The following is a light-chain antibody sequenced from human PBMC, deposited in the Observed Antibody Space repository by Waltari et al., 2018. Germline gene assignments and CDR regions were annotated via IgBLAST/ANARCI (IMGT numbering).Light chain of an antibody. CDR1: ISNLGSNY. J-gene: IGLJ1*01. CDR2: RNN. Sequence: QSVLTQPPSASETPGQRVTIACSGSISNLGSNYLDWYQQVPGAAPRLLIYRNNQRPSGVPDRFSGSKFGTSASLAIDGLRSEDEAVYYCASWDDSHYVFGPGTKVTVL. V-gene: IGLV1-47*01. CDR3: ASWDDSHYV.